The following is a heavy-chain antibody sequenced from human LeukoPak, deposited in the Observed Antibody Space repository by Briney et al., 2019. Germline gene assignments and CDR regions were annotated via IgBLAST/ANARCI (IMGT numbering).Heavy chain of an antibody. J-gene: IGHJ4*02. CDR2: IYYSGST. V-gene: IGHV4-30-4*01. Sequence: SQTLSLTCTVSGVSIGYGDYYWSWIRQPPGKGLEWIGYIYYSGSTYYNPSLKSRVTISGDTPKNQFSLKLSSVTAADTAVYYCARVGCDDPGDYWGQGTLVTVSS. D-gene: IGHD2-2*01. CDR1: GVSIGYGDYY. CDR3: ARVGCDDPGDY.